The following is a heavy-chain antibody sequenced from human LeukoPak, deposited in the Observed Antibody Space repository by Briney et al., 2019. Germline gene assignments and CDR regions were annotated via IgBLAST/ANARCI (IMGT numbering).Heavy chain of an antibody. CDR3: ARGRRFLEWLLFSGFLH. D-gene: IGHD3-3*01. CDR2: IYYSGST. CDR1: GGSISSSSYY. J-gene: IGHJ4*02. Sequence: SETLSLTCTVSGGSISSSSYYWGWIRQPPGKGLEWIGSIYYSGSTYYNPSLKSRVTISVDTSKNQFSLKLSSVTAADTAVYYCARGRRFLEWLLFSGFLHWGQGTLVTVSS. V-gene: IGHV4-39*01.